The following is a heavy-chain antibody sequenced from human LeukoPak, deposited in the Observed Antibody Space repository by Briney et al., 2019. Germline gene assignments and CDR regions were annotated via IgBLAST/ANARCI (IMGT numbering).Heavy chain of an antibody. V-gene: IGHV3-74*01. J-gene: IGHJ4*02. CDR3: ARPASGGLSEDY. CDR2: IKGDGSSV. D-gene: IGHD3-10*01. CDR1: GFIFSNYW. Sequence: GGSLRLSCAASGFIFSNYWMHWVRQAPGKGLVCVSRIKGDGSSVSYADSVKGRFTISRDNSKNMLYLQMNSLRADDTAVYYCARPASGGLSEDYWGQGTLVTVSS.